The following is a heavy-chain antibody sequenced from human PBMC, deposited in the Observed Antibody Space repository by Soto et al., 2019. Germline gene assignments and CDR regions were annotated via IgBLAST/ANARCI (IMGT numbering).Heavy chain of an antibody. J-gene: IGHJ3*02. V-gene: IGHV4-39*01. Sequence: SETLSLTCTVSGGSISSSSPYWGWIRQPPGKGLEWIGSINYSGITYYNPSLKSRLTISVDTSKNQFSLRLNSVTAADTAVYYCARPPIASHDVFEIWGQGTMVTV. CDR2: INYSGIT. CDR1: GGSISSSSPY. CDR3: ARPPIASHDVFEI.